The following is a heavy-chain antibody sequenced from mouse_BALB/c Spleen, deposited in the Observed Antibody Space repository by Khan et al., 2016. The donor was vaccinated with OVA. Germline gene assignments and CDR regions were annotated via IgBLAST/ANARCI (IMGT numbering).Heavy chain of an antibody. CDR1: GYTFTSYT. Sequence: VQLQQSGAELARPGASVKMSCKASGYTFTSYTMHWVKQRPGQGLEWIGYINPSSGYTNYNQKFKDKSTLTADKSSSTAYMQLSSLTSEDSAVYYCAREGAYYCADGWFAYWGQGTLVTVSA. J-gene: IGHJ3*01. CDR3: AREGAYYCADGWFAY. V-gene: IGHV1-4*01. D-gene: IGHD2-13*01. CDR2: INPSSGYT.